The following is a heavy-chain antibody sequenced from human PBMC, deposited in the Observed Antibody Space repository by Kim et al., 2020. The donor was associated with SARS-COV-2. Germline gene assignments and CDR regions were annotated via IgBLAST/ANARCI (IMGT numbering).Heavy chain of an antibody. CDR2: IYYSGST. Sequence: SETLSLTCTVSGGSISSYYWSWIRQPPGKGLEWIGYIYYSGSTNYNPSLKSRVTISVDTSKNQFSLKLSSVTAADTAVYYCARGDDYGGNHFDYWGQGTLVTVSS. CDR3: ARGDDYGGNHFDY. V-gene: IGHV4-59*01. J-gene: IGHJ4*02. CDR1: GGSISSYY. D-gene: IGHD4-17*01.